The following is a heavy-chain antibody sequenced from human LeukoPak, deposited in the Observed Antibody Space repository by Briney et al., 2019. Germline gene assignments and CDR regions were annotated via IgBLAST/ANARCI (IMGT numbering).Heavy chain of an antibody. Sequence: WVRQAPGKGLEWIGSIYYSGSTYYNPSLKSRVTISVDTSKNQFSLKLSSVTAADTAVYYCARGGGIAVAVGYWGQGTLVTVSS. D-gene: IGHD6-19*01. CDR2: IYYSGST. CDR3: ARGGGIAVAVGY. J-gene: IGHJ4*02. V-gene: IGHV4-39*01.